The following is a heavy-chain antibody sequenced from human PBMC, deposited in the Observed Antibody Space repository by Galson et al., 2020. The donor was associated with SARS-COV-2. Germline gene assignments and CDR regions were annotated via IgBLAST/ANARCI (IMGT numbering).Heavy chain of an antibody. V-gene: IGHV3-30-3*01. D-gene: IGHD1-26*01. Sequence: GGSLRLSCAASGFTFSSYAMHWVRQAPGKGLEWVAVISYDGSNKYYADSVKGRFTISRDNSKNTLYLQMNSLRAEDTAVYYCARVFGSYSYVQHWGQGTLVTVSS. J-gene: IGHJ1*01. CDR1: GFTFSSYA. CDR3: ARVFGSYSYVQH. CDR2: ISYDGSNK.